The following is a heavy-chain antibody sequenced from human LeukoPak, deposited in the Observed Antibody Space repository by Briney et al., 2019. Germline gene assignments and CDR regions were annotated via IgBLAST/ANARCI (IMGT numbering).Heavy chain of an antibody. CDR3: ARDLNFGTDAFEI. V-gene: IGHV3-23*01. CDR1: GFTYCSYA. Sequence: LRLSCAASGFTYCSYAMRWVRQAPGKAREWVSAITGGGHTYSEDPLKGRFTISRDNSKITLYLQMNSLRAEDTAVYYCARDLNFGTDAFEIWGQGTMVTVSS. CDR2: ITGGGHT. J-gene: IGHJ3*02. D-gene: IGHD3-10*01.